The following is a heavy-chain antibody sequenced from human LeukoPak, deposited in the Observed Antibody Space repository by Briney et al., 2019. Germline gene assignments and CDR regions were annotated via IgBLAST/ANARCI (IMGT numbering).Heavy chain of an antibody. D-gene: IGHD3-10*01. J-gene: IGHJ3*02. V-gene: IGHV4-34*01. CDR3: AGSEMVRGLWIAFDI. CDR2: INHSGST. Sequence: SETLSLTCAVYGGSFSGYYWSWIRQPPGKGLEWIGGINHSGSTNYNPSLKSRVTISVDTSKNQFSLKLSSVTAADTAVYYCAGSEMVRGLWIAFDIWGQGTMVTVSS. CDR1: GGSFSGYY.